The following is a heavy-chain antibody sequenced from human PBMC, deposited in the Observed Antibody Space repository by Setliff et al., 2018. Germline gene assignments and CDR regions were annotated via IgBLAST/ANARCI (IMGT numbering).Heavy chain of an antibody. CDR3: ARGGIGFSEITIFGVALYWFDP. D-gene: IGHD3-3*01. J-gene: IGHJ5*02. CDR2: FDPEDEET. CDR1: GYRLIEVS. V-gene: IGHV1-24*01. Sequence: ASVKVSCKVSGYRLIEVSMHWVRQAPGKGLEWMGGFDPEDEETIYAQKFQGRVTMTGDTSTDTAYMELSSLRSEDTAVYYCARGGIGFSEITIFGVALYWFDPWGQGTLVTVS.